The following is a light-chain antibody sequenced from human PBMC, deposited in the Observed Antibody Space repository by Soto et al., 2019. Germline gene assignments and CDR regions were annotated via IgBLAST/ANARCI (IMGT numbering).Light chain of an antibody. J-gene: IGKJ2*01. CDR1: RGLASSS. CDR3: QQYGSSPPYT. Sequence: DMVLTQSPGTLSLSPGERATLSCRASRGLASSSLGWYQQKPGQPPRLLLYAASKRATGIPDRFSGSGSGTDFTLTINRLEPEDSAVYYCQQYGSSPPYTFGQGTKVEI. CDR2: AAS. V-gene: IGKV3-20*01.